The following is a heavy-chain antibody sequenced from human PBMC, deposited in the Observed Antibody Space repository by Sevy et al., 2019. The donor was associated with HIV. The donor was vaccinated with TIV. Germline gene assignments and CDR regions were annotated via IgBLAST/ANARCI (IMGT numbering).Heavy chain of an antibody. CDR3: ARNRGSEWFGEPPYWYFDL. CDR1: GFTFSSYW. CDR2: IKQDGSEK. Sequence: GGSLRLSCAASGFTFSSYWMSWVRQAPGKGLEWAANIKQDGSEKYYVDSVKGRFTISRDNAKNSLYLQMNSLRAEDTAVYYCARNRGSEWFGEPPYWYFDLWGRGTLVTVSS. J-gene: IGHJ2*01. V-gene: IGHV3-7*01. D-gene: IGHD3-10*01.